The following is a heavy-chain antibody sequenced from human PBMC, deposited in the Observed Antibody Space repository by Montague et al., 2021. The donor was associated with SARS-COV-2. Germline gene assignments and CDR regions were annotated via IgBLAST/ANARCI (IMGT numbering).Heavy chain of an antibody. J-gene: IGHJ2*01. CDR1: GDSVSSNIAT. CDR3: ARAYCGGDCYFYWYFDL. D-gene: IGHD2-21*02. Sequence: CAISGDSVSSNIATWNWIRQSPSRGLEWLGRTYYRSKWYNDYAVSVKSRVIINPDTSNNRISLQLNSVTPEDTAVYYCARAYCGGDCYFYWYFDLWGRGTLVTV. CDR2: TYYRSKWYN. V-gene: IGHV6-1*01.